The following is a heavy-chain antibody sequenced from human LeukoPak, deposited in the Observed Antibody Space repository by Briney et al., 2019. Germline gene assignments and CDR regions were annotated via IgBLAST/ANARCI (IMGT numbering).Heavy chain of an antibody. J-gene: IGHJ4*02. CDR2: ICHSGST. CDR1: GFTFNRCW. V-gene: IGHV4-4*02. Sequence: GSLRLSCVVSGFTFNRCWMNWVRQPPGKGLEWIGEICHSGSTNYNPSLKSRVTISVDKSKNQFSLKLNSVTAADTAVYYCARGYSGYYGYWGQGTLVTVSS. D-gene: IGHD5-12*01. CDR3: ARGYSGYYGY.